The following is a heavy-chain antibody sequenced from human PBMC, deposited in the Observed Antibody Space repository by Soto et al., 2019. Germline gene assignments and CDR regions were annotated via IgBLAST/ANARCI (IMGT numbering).Heavy chain of an antibody. CDR2: MNSDGSSS. CDR3: ARGPRGGYGFDY. V-gene: IGHV3-74*01. Sequence: EVQLVESGGGLVQPGGSLRLSCAASGFTFSSDWMHWVRQTPGKGLVWLSRMNSDGSSSTYADAVKGRFTISRDNAKNSLYLQMNSPRAEDTAVYYCARGPRGGYGFDYWGQGTLVTVSS. D-gene: IGHD6-19*01. J-gene: IGHJ4*02. CDR1: GFTFSSDW.